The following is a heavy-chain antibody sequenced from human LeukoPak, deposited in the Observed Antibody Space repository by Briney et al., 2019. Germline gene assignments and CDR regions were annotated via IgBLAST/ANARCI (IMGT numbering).Heavy chain of an antibody. Sequence: ASVEVSCKGSGDTFMSYGISWVRQAPGQGLEWMGWISGYNSRTNYAQKFQDRVTMTTDTSTSTAYMELRSLRSDDTAVYYCARAGPSTLMGYYHDSSGNPTGGDSWGQGTLVTVSS. V-gene: IGHV1-18*01. D-gene: IGHD3-22*01. J-gene: IGHJ4*02. CDR3: ARAGPSTLMGYYHDSSGNPTGGDS. CDR1: GDTFMSYG. CDR2: ISGYNSRT.